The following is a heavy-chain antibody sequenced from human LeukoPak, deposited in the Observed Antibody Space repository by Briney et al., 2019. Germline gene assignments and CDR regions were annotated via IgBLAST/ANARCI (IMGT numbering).Heavy chain of an antibody. CDR2: MCGTAGCT. CDR3: AKDRPNFHENSGHYYRRDGDS. D-gene: IGHD3-22*01. CDR1: GFTFYMYA. V-gene: IGHV3-23*01. Sequence: GGSLRLSCQASGFTFYMYAMSWVRQAPGKGLEWVASMCGTAGCTFYPDSVKGRFTISRDNSKNVLYLRMNSLPAEDTAIYYCAKDRPNFHENSGHYYRRDGDSWGQGTLVTVSS. J-gene: IGHJ5*01.